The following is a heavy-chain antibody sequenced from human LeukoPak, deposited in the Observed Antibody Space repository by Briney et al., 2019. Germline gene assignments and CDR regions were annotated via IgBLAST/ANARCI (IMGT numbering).Heavy chain of an antibody. CDR1: GFTFSSYA. D-gene: IGHD6-6*01. CDR2: ISYDGSNK. CDR3: ARDFRVAARPAGA. V-gene: IGHV3-30-3*01. Sequence: GGSLRLSCAASGFTFSSYAMHWVRQAPGKGLEWVAVISYDGSNKYYADSVKGRFTISRDNSKSTLYLQMNSLRAEDTAVYYCARDFRVAARPAGAWGQGTLVTVSS. J-gene: IGHJ5*02.